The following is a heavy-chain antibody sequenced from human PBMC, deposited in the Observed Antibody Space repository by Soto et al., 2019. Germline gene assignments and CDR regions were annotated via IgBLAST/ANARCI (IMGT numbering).Heavy chain of an antibody. J-gene: IGHJ3*02. V-gene: IGHV3-21*04. CDR1: GVTFNSHS. Sequence: GGSMRLSCSAAGVTFNSHSRNWGRQDPGRGLEWVSSISYSSNYIYYADSVKGRFTISRDNSKNTLYLQMNSLRAEDTAMYYCARDGFGRYDGSGSQAFDIWGQGTMVTVAS. CDR2: ISYSSNYI. CDR3: ARDGFGRYDGSGSQAFDI. D-gene: IGHD3-10*01.